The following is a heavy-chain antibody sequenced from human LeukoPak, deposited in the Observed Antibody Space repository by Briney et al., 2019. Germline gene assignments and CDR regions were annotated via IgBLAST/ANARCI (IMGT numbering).Heavy chain of an antibody. Sequence: GGSLRLSCAASGFTFSSYAMSWVRQAPGKGLEWVSAISGSGGSTYYADSVKGRFTISRDNSKSTLYLQMNSLRAEDTAVYYCAKDIAPRVKYFQHWGQGTLVTVSS. CDR1: GFTFSSYA. CDR2: ISGSGGST. CDR3: AKDIAPRVKYFQH. D-gene: IGHD6-13*01. V-gene: IGHV3-23*01. J-gene: IGHJ1*01.